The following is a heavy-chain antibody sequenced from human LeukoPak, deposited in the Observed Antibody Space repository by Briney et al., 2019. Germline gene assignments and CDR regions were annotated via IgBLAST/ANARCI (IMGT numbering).Heavy chain of an antibody. V-gene: IGHV3-7*01. CDR3: ARDSGSYFGLLKY. J-gene: IGHJ4*02. D-gene: IGHD1-26*01. Sequence: PGGSLRLSCAASGFTFSSYAVSWVRQAPGKGLGWVANIKQDGSEKYYVDSVKGRFTISRDNAKNSLYLQMNSLRAEDTAVYYCARDSGSYFGLLKYWGQGTLVTVSS. CDR1: GFTFSSYA. CDR2: IKQDGSEK.